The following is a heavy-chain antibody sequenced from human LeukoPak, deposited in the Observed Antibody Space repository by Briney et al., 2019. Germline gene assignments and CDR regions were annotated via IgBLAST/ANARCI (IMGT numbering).Heavy chain of an antibody. CDR3: ARDGLRIQAAAGTNNLFDP. Sequence: GGSLRLSCAASGFTFSIYAMSGVRQAPRKGLEGVSAISGSGGSTYYADSVKGRFTISRDNSKNTLYLQMNRLRAEDTAVYYCARDGLRIQAAAGTNNLFDPWGQGTLVTVSS. V-gene: IGHV3-23*01. D-gene: IGHD6-13*01. J-gene: IGHJ5*02. CDR1: GFTFSIYA. CDR2: ISGSGGST.